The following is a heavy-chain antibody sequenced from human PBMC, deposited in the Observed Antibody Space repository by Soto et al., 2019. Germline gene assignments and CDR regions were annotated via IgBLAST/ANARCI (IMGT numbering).Heavy chain of an antibody. D-gene: IGHD3-22*01. CDR1: GFTLSYHY. CDR3: VRATYFSDSSGYTRCLDY. J-gene: IGHJ4*02. Sequence: GGSLRRSCAGSGFTLSYHYMDWGRQAPGKGLEWVGRSRDKPQGYSTAYAASVKGRFTTSRDESKNSAYLQMNSLKTEDTAVYYCVRATYFSDSSGYTRCLDYWGQGTLVTVSS. V-gene: IGHV3-72*01. CDR2: SRDKPQGYST.